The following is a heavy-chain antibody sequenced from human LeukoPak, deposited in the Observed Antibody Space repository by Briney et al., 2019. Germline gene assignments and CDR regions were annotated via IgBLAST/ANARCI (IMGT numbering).Heavy chain of an antibody. J-gene: IGHJ3*02. D-gene: IGHD2-2*01. CDR1: GYTFTSYG. CDR3: ARIVPAAHDAFDI. CDR2: ISAYKGNT. V-gene: IGHV1-18*01. Sequence: GASVKVSCKASGYTFTSYGIRWVRQAPGQGLEWMGWISAYKGNTNYAQKLQGRVTMTTDTSTSTAYMELRSLRSDDTAVYYCARIVPAAHDAFDIWGQGTMVTVSS.